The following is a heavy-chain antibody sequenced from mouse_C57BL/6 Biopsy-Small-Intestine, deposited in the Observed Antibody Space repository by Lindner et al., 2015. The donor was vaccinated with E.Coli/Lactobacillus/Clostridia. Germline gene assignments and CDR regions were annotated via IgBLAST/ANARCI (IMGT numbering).Heavy chain of an antibody. CDR2: ISAFNGDT. CDR3: TRDPGYTSRWFRVGGFL. D-gene: IGHD2-2*01. CDR1: GYSFTSYG. V-gene: IGHV1S134*01. Sequence: SVKVSCKASGYSFTSYGITWVRQAPGQGLEWMGWISAFNGDTAYPQSLQGRVTMTIDTSTNTAYMELRSLMSADTAIYYCTRDPGYTSRWFRVGGFLWGQGTLVTVSS. J-gene: IGHJ4*01.